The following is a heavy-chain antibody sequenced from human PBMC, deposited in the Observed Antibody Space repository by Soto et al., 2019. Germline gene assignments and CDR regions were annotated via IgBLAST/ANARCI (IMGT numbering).Heavy chain of an antibody. CDR2: ISYDGSNK. CDR1: GFTFSSYA. J-gene: IGHJ4*02. D-gene: IGHD3-10*01. Sequence: QVQLVESGGGVVQPGRSLRLSCAASGFTFSSYAMHWVRQAPGKGLEWVAVISYDGSNKYYADSVKGRFTISRDNSKNTLYLQMNSLRAEDTAVYYCARDTHYGSGTVDYWGQGTLVTVSS. CDR3: ARDTHYGSGTVDY. V-gene: IGHV3-30-3*01.